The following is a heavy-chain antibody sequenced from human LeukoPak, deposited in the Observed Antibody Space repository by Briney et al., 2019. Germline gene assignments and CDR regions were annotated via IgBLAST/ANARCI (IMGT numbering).Heavy chain of an antibody. J-gene: IGHJ4*02. CDR2: INHSGST. V-gene: IGHV4-34*01. Sequence: SETLSLTCAVYGGSFSGYYWSWIRQPPGKGLEWIGEINHSGSTNYNPPLKSRVTISVDTSKNQFSLKLSPVTAADTAVYYCARVHYYDSSGYPLFDYWGQGTLVTVSS. D-gene: IGHD3-22*01. CDR3: ARVHYYDSSGYPLFDY. CDR1: GGSFSGYY.